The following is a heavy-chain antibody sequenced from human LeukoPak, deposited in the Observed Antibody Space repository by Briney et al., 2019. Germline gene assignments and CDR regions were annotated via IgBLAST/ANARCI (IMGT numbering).Heavy chain of an antibody. D-gene: IGHD5-18*01. CDR3: VRLERVGYSYSYYFDY. J-gene: IGHJ4*02. CDR2: IYPGDSDT. V-gene: IGHV5-51*01. Sequence: GESLKISCKGSGYSFTSYWIGWVRQMPGKGLEWMGIIYPGDSDTRYSPSFQGQVTISADKSISTAYLQWSSLEASDTAMYYCVRLERVGYSYSYYFDYWGQGTLVTVSS. CDR1: GYSFTSYW.